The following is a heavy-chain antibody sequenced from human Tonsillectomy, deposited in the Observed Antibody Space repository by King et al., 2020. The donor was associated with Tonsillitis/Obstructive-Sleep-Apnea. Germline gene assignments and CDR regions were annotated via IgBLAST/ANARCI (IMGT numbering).Heavy chain of an antibody. J-gene: IGHJ6*03. CDR2: IYPGDSDT. CDR3: ARPTAGIAAALDV. CDR1: GYRFTSYW. D-gene: IGHD6-13*01. Sequence: QLVQSGAEVKKPGESLKISCKGSGYRFTSYWIGLVRQMPGKGLELMGIIYPGDSDTRYSPSFQGQVTISADKSISTVYLHWSSLKAADTAMYYCARPTAGIAAALDVWGKGTTVTVSS. V-gene: IGHV5-51*01.